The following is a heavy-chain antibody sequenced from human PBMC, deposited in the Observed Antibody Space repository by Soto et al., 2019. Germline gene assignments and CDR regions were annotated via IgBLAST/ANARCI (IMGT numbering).Heavy chain of an antibody. Sequence: SQTLSLTCAISGDSVSSNSAAWNWIRQSPSRGLEWLGRTYYRSKWYNDYAVSVKSRITINPDTSKNQFSLQLNSVTPEDTAVYYCAREGYSSGWYASDAFDIWGQGTMATVSS. D-gene: IGHD6-19*01. CDR3: AREGYSSGWYASDAFDI. CDR1: GDSVSSNSAA. V-gene: IGHV6-1*01. CDR2: TYYRSKWYN. J-gene: IGHJ3*02.